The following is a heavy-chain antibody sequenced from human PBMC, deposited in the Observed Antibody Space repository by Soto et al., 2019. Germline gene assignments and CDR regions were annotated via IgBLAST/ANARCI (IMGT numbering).Heavy chain of an antibody. J-gene: IGHJ5*02. CDR2: IRAYNGNT. Sequence: QVQLVQSGAEVKKPGATVKVSCKASGYTFTSYGISWGRKAAGQGLEWMGWIRAYNGNTNYAQKLHGRVNMNTETSTSTAYMDLRSVRSDDAGLYYCERAARQGGCFDPWGQGTLVNVSS. D-gene: IGHD3-16*01. CDR1: GYTFTSYG. CDR3: ERAARQGGCFDP. V-gene: IGHV1-18*01.